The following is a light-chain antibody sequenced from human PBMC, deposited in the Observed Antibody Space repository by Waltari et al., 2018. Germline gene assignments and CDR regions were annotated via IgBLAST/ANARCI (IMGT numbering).Light chain of an antibody. J-gene: IGLJ2*01. CDR2: DVS. CDR1: HRSVGGYNY. CDR3: SSYISSDTLEL. Sequence: HSALTQPAPVSVSPGPPITISCTGTHRSVGGYNYVSGYHQHPGKAPKLMIFDVSKPPSWVSNRSSGSKSGNPASLTISGLQAEDDADYYCSSYISSDTLELFGGGTSLTVL. V-gene: IGLV2-14*03.